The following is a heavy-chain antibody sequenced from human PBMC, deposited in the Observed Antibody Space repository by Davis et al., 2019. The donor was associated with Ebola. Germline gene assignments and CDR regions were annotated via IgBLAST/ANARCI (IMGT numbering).Heavy chain of an antibody. CDR2: IYWNGDK. CDR3: AHPMRTVSTGYFGH. CDR1: GFSVTTSGMG. D-gene: IGHD5/OR15-5a*01. V-gene: IGHV2-5*01. J-gene: IGHJ4*02. Sequence: SGSTLVKPTPTLTLTCTFSGFSVTTSGMGVGWIRQPTGKALEWLALIYWNGDKRYTPSLSTRLTLTDDASRDQVVLTLTNMDPSDTGTYYCAHPMRTVSTGYFGHWGPGATVTVSS.